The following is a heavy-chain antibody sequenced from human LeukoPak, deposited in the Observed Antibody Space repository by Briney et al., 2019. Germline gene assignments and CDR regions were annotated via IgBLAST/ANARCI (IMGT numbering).Heavy chain of an antibody. J-gene: IGHJ4*02. CDR2: IYYSGST. Sequence: PSETLSLTCTVSGGSISSSSYYWGWIRQPPGKGLEWIGSIYYSGSTYYNPSLKSRVTISVDTSKNQFSLKLSSVTAADTAVYYCARGRQSSGYDYWGQGTLVTVSS. CDR1: GGSISSSSYY. CDR3: ARGRQSSGYDY. V-gene: IGHV4-39*07. D-gene: IGHD3-22*01.